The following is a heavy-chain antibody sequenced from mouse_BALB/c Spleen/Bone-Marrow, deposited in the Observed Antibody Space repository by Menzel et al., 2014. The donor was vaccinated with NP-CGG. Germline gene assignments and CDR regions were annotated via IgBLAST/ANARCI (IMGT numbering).Heavy chain of an antibody. CDR2: IYPGIVNT. V-gene: IGHV1S56*01. D-gene: IGHD2-12*01. J-gene: IGHJ3*01. CDR1: GYTFTSYY. Sequence: QVQLQQSEPELAKPGPSVRISCKASGYTFTSYYIHWAKHRHGQGLECIGSIYPGIVNTKYNEKFKSKATLTADKSSSTAYMQHSSLTAEDSAVYFCAGDYRYDSWFAYWGQGTLGTVSA. CDR3: AGDYRYDSWFAY.